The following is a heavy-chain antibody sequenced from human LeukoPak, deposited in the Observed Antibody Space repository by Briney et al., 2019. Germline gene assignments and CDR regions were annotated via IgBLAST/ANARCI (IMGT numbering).Heavy chain of an antibody. D-gene: IGHD6-19*01. V-gene: IGHV3-7*01. Sequence: GGSLRLSCGASGFTFRGYWMSWVRQAPGKGLEWVANINQGASEKYYVDSVKGRFTISRDNAKNSLSLQMNSLRAEDTAVYYCARLDIHGSGRGRYNTDCWGQGTLVTVSS. CDR2: INQGASEK. CDR1: GFTFRGYW. CDR3: ARLDIHGSGRGRYNTDC. J-gene: IGHJ4*02.